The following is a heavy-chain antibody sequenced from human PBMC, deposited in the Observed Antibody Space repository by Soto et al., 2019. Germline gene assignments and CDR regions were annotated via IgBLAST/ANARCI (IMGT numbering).Heavy chain of an antibody. D-gene: IGHD3-10*01. CDR2: IIPIFGTA. V-gene: IGHV1-69*01. CDR3: AESTSTMVRGVIPHFDY. CDR1: GGTFSSYA. Sequence: QVQLVQSGADVKKPGSSVKVSCKASGGTFSSYAISWVRQAPGQGLEWMGGIIPIFGTANYAQKFQGRVTITADESTSTAYMELSSLRSEDTAVYYCAESTSTMVRGVIPHFDYWGQGTLVTVSS. J-gene: IGHJ4*02.